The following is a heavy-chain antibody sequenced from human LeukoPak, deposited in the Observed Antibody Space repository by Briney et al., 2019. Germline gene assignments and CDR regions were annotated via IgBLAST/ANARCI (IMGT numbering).Heavy chain of an antibody. Sequence: NPGGSLRLSRAASGFTFSSYSMNWVRQAPGKGLEWVSSISSSSSYIYYADSVKGRFTISRDNAKNSLYLQMNSLRAEDTAVYYCARGRRDWLLNDVEYFQHWGQGTLVTVSS. J-gene: IGHJ1*01. CDR3: ARGRRDWLLNDVEYFQH. V-gene: IGHV3-21*01. CDR2: ISSSSSYI. D-gene: IGHD3/OR15-3a*01. CDR1: GFTFSSYS.